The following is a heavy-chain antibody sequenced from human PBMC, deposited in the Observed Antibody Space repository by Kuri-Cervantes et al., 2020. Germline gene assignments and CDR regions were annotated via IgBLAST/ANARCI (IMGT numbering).Heavy chain of an antibody. D-gene: IGHD4-23*01. CDR1: GYTFTGYY. V-gene: IGHV1-2*02. Sequence: ASVKVSCKASGYTFTGYYMHWVRQAPGQGLEWMGWINPNSGGTNYAQKFQGRVTMTRDTSISTAYMELSRLRSDDTAVYYCARSTVVTPNYYYYYGMDVWGQGTTVTVSS. CDR3: ARSTVVTPNYYYYYGMDV. J-gene: IGHJ6*02. CDR2: INPNSGGT.